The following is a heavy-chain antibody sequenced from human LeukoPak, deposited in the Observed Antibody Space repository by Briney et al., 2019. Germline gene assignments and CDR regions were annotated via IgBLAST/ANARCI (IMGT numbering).Heavy chain of an antibody. J-gene: IGHJ4*02. D-gene: IGHD4-23*01. CDR1: GFTLSSYW. CDR3: VRDTVRWYVFDY. CDR2: INSDGSTT. V-gene: IGHV3-74*01. Sequence: GGALRLGCAASGFTLSSYWMDSVRQAPGKGLVWVSRINSDGSTTNYADSVKGRFTISRDNARNTLYLQMNSLRVEDTAVYYCVRDTVRWYVFDYWGQGALVTVSS.